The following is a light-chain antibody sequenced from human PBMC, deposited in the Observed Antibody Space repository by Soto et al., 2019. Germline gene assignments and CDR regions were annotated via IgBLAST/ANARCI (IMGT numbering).Light chain of an antibody. Sequence: QSALTQPASVSGSPGQSITISCTGTSSDIGSYNLVSWYQQHPGKVPKVIIYEARKRPPGVSNRFSGSKSGNTAFLTISGLQAEDEADYYCSSSVGSSTLVFGGGTQLTVL. V-gene: IGLV2-23*01. CDR3: SSSVGSSTLV. CDR2: EAR. J-gene: IGLJ2*01. CDR1: SSDIGSYNL.